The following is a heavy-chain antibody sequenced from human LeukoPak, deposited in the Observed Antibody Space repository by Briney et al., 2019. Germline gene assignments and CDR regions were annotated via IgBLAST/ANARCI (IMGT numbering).Heavy chain of an antibody. CDR3: ARGRERRYYYDSSGYSCDY. D-gene: IGHD3-22*01. Sequence: SETLSLTCAVYGGSFSGYYWSWIRQPPGKGLEWIGEINHSGSANYNPSLKSRVTISVDTSKNQFSQKLSSVTAADTAVYYCARGRERRYYYDSSGYSCDYWGQGTLVTVSS. CDR1: GGSFSGYY. CDR2: INHSGSA. V-gene: IGHV4-34*01. J-gene: IGHJ4*02.